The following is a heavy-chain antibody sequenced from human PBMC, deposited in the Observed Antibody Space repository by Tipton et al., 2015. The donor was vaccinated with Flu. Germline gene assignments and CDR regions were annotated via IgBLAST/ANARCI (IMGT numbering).Heavy chain of an antibody. Sequence: LRLSCTVSGGSISSSRYYWGWIRQPPGKGLEWIGSIYYSGSTYYNPSLKSRVTIFVDTSKNQFSLKLSSVTAADTAVYYCARLSYDILTGYYPHLDYWGQGTLVTVAS. D-gene: IGHD3-9*01. CDR2: IYYSGST. CDR1: GGSISSSRYY. CDR3: ARLSYDILTGYYPHLDY. V-gene: IGHV4-39*01. J-gene: IGHJ4*02.